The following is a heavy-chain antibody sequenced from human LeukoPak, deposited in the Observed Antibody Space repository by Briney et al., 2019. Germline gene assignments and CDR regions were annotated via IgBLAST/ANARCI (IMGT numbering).Heavy chain of an antibody. CDR1: VYSFTSYD. J-gene: IGHJ5*02. CDR3: ARAERIAARSWYNWFDP. V-gene: IGHV1-8*01. Sequence: ASVTVSCKASVYSFTSYDINWVRQATGQGLEWMGWRNPNSGNTGYAQKFQGRVTMTRNTSISTAYMELSSLRSEDTAVYYCARAERIAARSWYNWFDPWGQGTLVTVSS. CDR2: RNPNSGNT. D-gene: IGHD6-6*01.